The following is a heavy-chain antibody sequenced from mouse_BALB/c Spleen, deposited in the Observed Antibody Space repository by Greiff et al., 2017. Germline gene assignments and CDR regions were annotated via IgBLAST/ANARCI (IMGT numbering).Heavy chain of an antibody. CDR2: IDPFNGGT. CDR3: AREEDDGGFAD. Sequence: EVQLQQSGPELMKPGASVKISCKASGYSFTSYYMHWVKQSHGKSLEWIGYIDPFNGGTSYNQKFKGKATLTVDKSSSTAYMHLSSLTSEDSAVYYCAREEDDGGFADWGQGTLVTVSA. D-gene: IGHD2-3*01. J-gene: IGHJ3*01. V-gene: IGHV1S135*01. CDR1: GYSFTSYY.